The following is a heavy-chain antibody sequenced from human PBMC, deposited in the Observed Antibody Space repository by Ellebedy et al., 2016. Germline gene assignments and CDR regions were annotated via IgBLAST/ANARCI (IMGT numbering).Heavy chain of an antibody. J-gene: IGHJ2*01. CDR1: GGSISSGGYY. Sequence: SETLSLXCTVSGGSISSGGYYWSWIRQHPGKGLEWIGYIYYSGSTYYNPSLKSRVTISVDTSKNQFSLKLSSVTAADTAVYYCASNLGYCSSTSCYYWYFDLWGRGTLVTVSS. D-gene: IGHD2-2*01. CDR3: ASNLGYCSSTSCYYWYFDL. CDR2: IYYSGST. V-gene: IGHV4-31*03.